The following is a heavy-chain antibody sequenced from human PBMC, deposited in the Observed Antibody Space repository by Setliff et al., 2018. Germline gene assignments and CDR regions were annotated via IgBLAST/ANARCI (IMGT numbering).Heavy chain of an antibody. D-gene: IGHD5-12*01. J-gene: IGHJ4*02. CDR1: GFTFSSYA. CDR2: ISSNGGST. Sequence: GGSLRLSCAASGFTFSSYAMHWVRQAPGKGLEYVSAISSNGGSTYYADSVKGRFTISRDNSKNTLYLQMGSLRAEDMAVYYCARVGDSSGYDYWGQGTLVTVSS. CDR3: ARVGDSSGYDY. V-gene: IGHV3-64*02.